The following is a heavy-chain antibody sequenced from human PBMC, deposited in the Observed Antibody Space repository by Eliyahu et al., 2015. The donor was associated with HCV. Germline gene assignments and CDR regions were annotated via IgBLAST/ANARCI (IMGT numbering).Heavy chain of an antibody. CDR2: INHSGST. CDR3: ARRHGSDS. J-gene: IGHJ4*02. V-gene: IGHV4-34*01. CDR1: GGSFSGYY. Sequence: QVQLQQWGAGLLKPSEXLSLTXAVYGGSFSGYYWSWIRQPPGKGLEWIGEINHSGSTNYNPSLKSRVTISVDTSKNQFSLKLSSVTAADTAVYYCARRHGSDSWGQGTLVTVSS.